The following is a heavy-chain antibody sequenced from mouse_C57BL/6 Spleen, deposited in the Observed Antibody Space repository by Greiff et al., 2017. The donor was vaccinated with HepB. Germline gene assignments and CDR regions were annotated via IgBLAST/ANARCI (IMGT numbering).Heavy chain of an antibody. J-gene: IGHJ2*01. V-gene: IGHV1-82*01. CDR1: GYAFSSSW. CDR2: IYPGDGDT. Sequence: VQLQQSGPELVKPGASVKISCKASGYAFSSSWMNWVKQRPGKGLEWIGRIYPGDGDTNYNGKFKGKATLTADKSSSTAYMQLSSLTSEDSAVYFCARYVFDYWGQGTTRTVSS. CDR3: ARYVFDY.